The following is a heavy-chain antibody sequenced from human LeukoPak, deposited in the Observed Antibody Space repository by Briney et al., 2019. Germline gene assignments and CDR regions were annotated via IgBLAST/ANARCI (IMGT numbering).Heavy chain of an antibody. CDR3: AKVGELRYFEWSPDY. J-gene: IGHJ4*02. CDR1: GFTVSSNY. D-gene: IGHD3-9*01. Sequence: GGSLRLSCATSGFTVSSNYMSWVRQAPGKGLEWVSVIYSGGSTYYADSVKGRFTISRDNSKSTLYIQMNSLRADDTAVYYCAKVGELRYFEWSPDYWGQGTLLTVSS. CDR2: IYSGGST. V-gene: IGHV3-53*01.